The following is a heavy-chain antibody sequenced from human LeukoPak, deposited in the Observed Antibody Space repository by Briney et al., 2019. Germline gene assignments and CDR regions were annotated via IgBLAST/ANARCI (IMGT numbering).Heavy chain of an antibody. V-gene: IGHV4-38-2*01. D-gene: IGHD3-3*01. CDR2: IYRSGST. Sequence: SETLSLTCAVSGYSISSGYYWGWIRQPPGKGLEWIGSIYRSGSTYCNPSLNSRCSISVDASKNQVSLKLSSVTAADTAVYYCARHSGPYYDFWSGYYRDYYYYYYMDVWGKGTTVTVSS. CDR1: GYSISSGYY. J-gene: IGHJ6*03. CDR3: ARHSGPYYDFWSGYYRDYYYYYYMDV.